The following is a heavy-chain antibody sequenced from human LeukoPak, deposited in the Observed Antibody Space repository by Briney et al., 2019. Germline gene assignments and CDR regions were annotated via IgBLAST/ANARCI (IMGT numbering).Heavy chain of an antibody. V-gene: IGHV3-21*04. D-gene: IGHD5-12*01. CDR1: GFTFSSYT. CDR2: ISSSSSYI. CDR3: ARVKGGYSGYDYDWYFDY. Sequence: GGSLRLSCAASGFTFSSYTMNWVRQAPGKGLEWVSSISSSSSYIYYADSVKGRFTVSRDNAKNSLYLQMNSLRAEDTAVYYCARVKGGYSGYDYDWYFDYWGQGTLVTVSS. J-gene: IGHJ4*02.